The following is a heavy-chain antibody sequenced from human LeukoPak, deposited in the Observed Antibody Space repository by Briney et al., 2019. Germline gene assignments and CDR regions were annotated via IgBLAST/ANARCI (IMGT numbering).Heavy chain of an antibody. CDR2: IYYSGST. V-gene: IGHV4-39*01. D-gene: IGHD3-3*01. CDR1: GGSISSSSYY. CDR3: ARHRQRSYYDFWSGYYAAEYFQH. Sequence: SETLSLTCTVSGGSISSSSYYWGWIRQPPGQGLEWIGSIYYSGSTYYNPSLKSRVTISVDTSKNQFSLKLSSVTAADTAVYYCARHRQRSYYDFWSGYYAAEYFQHWGQGTLVTVSS. J-gene: IGHJ1*01.